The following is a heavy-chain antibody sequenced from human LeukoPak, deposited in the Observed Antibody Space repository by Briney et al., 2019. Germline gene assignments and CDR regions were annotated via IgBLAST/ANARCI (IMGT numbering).Heavy chain of an antibody. V-gene: IGHV3-7*01. Sequence: PGGSLRLSCAASGFTFSSYWMSWVRQAPGKGLEWVANIKQDGSEKYYVDSVKGRFTISRDNAKNSLYLQMNSLRAEDTAVYYCARDQRRQWLVRRDAFDIWGQGTMVTVSS. CDR1: GFTFSSYW. CDR3: ARDQRRQWLVRRDAFDI. J-gene: IGHJ3*02. D-gene: IGHD6-19*01. CDR2: IKQDGSEK.